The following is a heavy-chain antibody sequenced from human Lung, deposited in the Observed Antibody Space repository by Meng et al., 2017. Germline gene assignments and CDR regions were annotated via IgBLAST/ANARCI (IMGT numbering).Heavy chain of an antibody. J-gene: IGHJ5*02. D-gene: IGHD5-18*01. CDR3: AKEAAMAS. Sequence: EVPLMEAGGGLVQPGGSLRLSCAASGFTFTAFSMTWVRQAPGKGLEWVSTISSTGDSTFYPDSVKGRFIVSRDNSKNTLYLQMNSLRAEDTAIYYCAKEAAMASWGQGTLVTVSS. CDR2: ISSTGDST. CDR1: GFTFTAFS. V-gene: IGHV3-23*01.